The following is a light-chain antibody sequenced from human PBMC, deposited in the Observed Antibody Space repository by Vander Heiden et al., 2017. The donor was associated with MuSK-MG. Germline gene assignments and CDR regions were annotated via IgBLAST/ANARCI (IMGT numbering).Light chain of an antibody. J-gene: IGLJ2*01. V-gene: IGLV2-8*01. CDR3: SSYAGSNRAV. CDR2: EVT. Sequence: SAVTQPPSASGSPAKAVTISCTGTSSDVGGDNYVCWYQQHPVKAPKLMICEVTKRPAGVPDRFSDSKSVNTASLTVSGLQAEDEADYYSSSYAGSNRAVFGGGTKLTVL. CDR1: SSDVGGDNY.